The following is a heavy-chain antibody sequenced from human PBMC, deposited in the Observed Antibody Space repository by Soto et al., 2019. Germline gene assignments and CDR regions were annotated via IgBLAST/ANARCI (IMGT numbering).Heavy chain of an antibody. J-gene: IGHJ6*02. CDR1: GYSFTSYW. CDR2: IYPGDSDT. Sequence: GESLKISCKGSGYSFTSYWIGLVRQMPGKDLEWMGIIYPGDSDTRYSPSFQGQVTISAVKSLRTAYLQWTSLKASDTALYYCARTRSFTLGFYYDGMDVWGQGTTVTVSS. CDR3: ARTRSFTLGFYYDGMDV. D-gene: IGHD6-6*01. V-gene: IGHV5-51*01.